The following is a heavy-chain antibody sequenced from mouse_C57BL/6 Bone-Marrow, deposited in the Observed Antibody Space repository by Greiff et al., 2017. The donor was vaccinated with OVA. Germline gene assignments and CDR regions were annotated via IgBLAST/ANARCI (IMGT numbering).Heavy chain of an antibody. CDR1: GFNIKGDY. CDR2: IDPGNGDT. CDR3: TTYRY. J-gene: IGHJ2*01. V-gene: IGHV14-4*01. Sequence: EVQLQQSGAELVRPGASVKLSCTASGFNIKGDYMHWVKERPEQGLEWIGWIDPGNGDTEYASKFQGKATITADTSSKTVYLHLSSLTSEDTAVYYCTTYRYCGQGTTLTVSS.